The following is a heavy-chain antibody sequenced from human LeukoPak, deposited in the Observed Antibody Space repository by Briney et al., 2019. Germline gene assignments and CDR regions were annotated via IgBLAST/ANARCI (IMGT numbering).Heavy chain of an antibody. CDR2: ISGSGGST. D-gene: IGHD6-19*01. Sequence: GGSLRLSCAASGFTFSTYGMSWVRQAPGKGLEWVSAISGSGGSTYYADSVKGRFTISRDNSKNTLYLQMNSLRAEDTAVYYCANSRSGWYDGYVDYWGQGTLVTVSS. CDR3: ANSRSGWYDGYVDY. J-gene: IGHJ4*02. V-gene: IGHV3-23*01. CDR1: GFTFSTYG.